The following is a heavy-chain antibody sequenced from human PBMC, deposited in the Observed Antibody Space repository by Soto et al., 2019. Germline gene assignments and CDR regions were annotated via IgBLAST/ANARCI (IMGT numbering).Heavy chain of an antibody. J-gene: IGHJ5*02. D-gene: IGHD2-2*01. V-gene: IGHV4-39*01. CDR3: ARCSLVVVPAPGFDP. CDR2: VFYTGFT. Sequence: SETLSLTCAVSGGSISGSYYYWGWLRQSPGRGPEWIGSVFYTGFTSYNPSLESRVSVSVDTSKNQFSLKVSAVTAADTALYYCARCSLVVVPAPGFDPWGRGTLVTVSS. CDR1: GGSISGSYYY.